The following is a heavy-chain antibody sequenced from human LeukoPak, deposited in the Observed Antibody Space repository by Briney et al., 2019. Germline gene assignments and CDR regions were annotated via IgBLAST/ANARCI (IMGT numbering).Heavy chain of an antibody. CDR1: GGSFSGYY. J-gene: IGHJ3*02. D-gene: IGHD1-26*01. CDR3: ARDSGSYYNDAFDI. Sequence: SETLSLTCAVYGGSFSGYYWSWIRQPPGKGLEWIGEINHSGSTNYNPSLKSRVTISVDTSKNQFSLKLSSVTAADTAVYYCARDSGSYYNDAFDIWGQGTMVTVSS. V-gene: IGHV4-34*01. CDR2: INHSGST.